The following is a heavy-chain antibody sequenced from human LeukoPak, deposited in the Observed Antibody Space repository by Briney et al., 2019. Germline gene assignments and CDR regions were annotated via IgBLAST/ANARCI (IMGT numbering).Heavy chain of an antibody. CDR1: GFPFSSHG. CDR2: IIGGGGST. D-gene: IGHD1-26*01. J-gene: IGHJ4*02. Sequence: GGSLRLSCAASGFPFSSHGMSWVRQAPGKGLEWVSGIIGGGGSTYYADSVKGRFTISGDNSKNTVYLQMSSLTAADTAVYYCAKDRSIGTYYTFDHWGQGTLVTVSS. CDR3: AKDRSIGTYYTFDH. V-gene: IGHV3-23*01.